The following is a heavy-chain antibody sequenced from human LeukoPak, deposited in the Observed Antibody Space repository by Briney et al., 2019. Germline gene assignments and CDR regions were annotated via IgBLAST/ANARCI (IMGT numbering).Heavy chain of an antibody. J-gene: IGHJ4*02. D-gene: IGHD2-21*02. V-gene: IGHV3-30*19. CDR2: ISYDGSNK. CDR3: ARARCGGDCSLDY. CDR1: GFTFSSYG. Sequence: GGSLRLSCAASGFTFSSYGMHWVRQAPGKGLEWVAVISYDGSNKYYADSVKGRFTISRDNSKNTLYLQMNSLRAEDTAVYYCARARCGGDCSLDYWGQGTLVTVSS.